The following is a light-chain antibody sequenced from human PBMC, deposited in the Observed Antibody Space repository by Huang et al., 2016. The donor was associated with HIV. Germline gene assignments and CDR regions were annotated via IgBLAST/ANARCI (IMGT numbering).Light chain of an antibody. CDR3: LQVHNYPRT. Sequence: AIQMTQSPSSLSASVGDRVTITCRASQGIRKDLHWYQQKPGKAPNLLISAASSLQSGVPSMFSGGGSGTDSTLTISSLQPEDFATYYCLQVHNYPRTVGQGTKLEIK. V-gene: IGKV1-6*01. CDR1: QGIRKD. J-gene: IGKJ2*02. CDR2: AAS.